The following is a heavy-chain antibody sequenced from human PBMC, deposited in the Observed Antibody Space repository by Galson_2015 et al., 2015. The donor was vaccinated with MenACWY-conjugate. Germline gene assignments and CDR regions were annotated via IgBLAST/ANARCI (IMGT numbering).Heavy chain of an antibody. CDR1: GDSISSDAYY. V-gene: IGHV4-39*01. CDR2: INYSGKT. D-gene: IGHD1-14*01. J-gene: IGHJ5*02. CDR3: ARRTPNLNWFDP. Sequence: SETLSLTCTVSGDSISSDAYYWGWLRQPPGKGLERIASINYSGKTFYYPSLKSRVTISVDTSKSQFSLTLSSVTAADTAVYFCARRTPNLNWFDPWGQGTLVTVSS.